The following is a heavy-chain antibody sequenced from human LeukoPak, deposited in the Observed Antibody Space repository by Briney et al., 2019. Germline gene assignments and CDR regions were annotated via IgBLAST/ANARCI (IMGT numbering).Heavy chain of an antibody. Sequence: SETLSLTCAVSGGSIISYYFSWLRQPPGKGLEWIGYIYYSVTTNYNPSLKSRVTISVDRSKNQFSLKLSSVTAADTAVYYCARGPGAMYFDFWGQGTLVTVSS. J-gene: IGHJ4*02. D-gene: IGHD2-2*01. CDR2: IYYSVTT. CDR1: GGSIISYY. CDR3: ARGPGAMYFDF. V-gene: IGHV4-59*01.